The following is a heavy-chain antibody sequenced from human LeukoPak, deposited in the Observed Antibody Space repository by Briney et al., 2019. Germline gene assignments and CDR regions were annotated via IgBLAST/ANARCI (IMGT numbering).Heavy chain of an antibody. CDR2: IYYSGST. V-gene: IGHV4-59*01. CDR1: GGSISSYY. CDR3: ARSLRPSSWYDY. Sequence: SETLSLTCTVSGGSISSYYRSWIRQPPGKGLEWIGYIYYSGSTNYNPSLKSRVTISVDTSKNQFSLKLSSVTAADTAVYYCARSLRPSSWYDYWGQGTLVTVSS. D-gene: IGHD6-13*01. J-gene: IGHJ4*02.